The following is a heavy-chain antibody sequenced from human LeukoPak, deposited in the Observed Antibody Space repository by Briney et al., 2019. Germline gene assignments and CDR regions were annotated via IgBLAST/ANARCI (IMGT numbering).Heavy chain of an antibody. V-gene: IGHV4-4*09. D-gene: IGHD6-19*01. Sequence: SETLSLTCTVSGGSLSGSYWSWIRQPPGKGLEWIGYIYTSGSTNYNPSLNSRVTMSIDTSKNQFSLKLSSVTAADTAVYYCASSYSSRLAQTSNFDYWGQGTLVTVSS. CDR2: IYTSGST. CDR3: ASSYSSRLAQTSNFDY. J-gene: IGHJ4*02. CDR1: GGSLSGSY.